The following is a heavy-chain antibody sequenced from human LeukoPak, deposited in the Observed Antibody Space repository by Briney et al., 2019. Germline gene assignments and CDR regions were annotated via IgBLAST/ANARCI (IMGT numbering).Heavy chain of an antibody. CDR1: GGSISSYY. V-gene: IGHV4-59*12. D-gene: IGHD3-22*01. CDR2: IYYSGST. Sequence: PSETLSLTCTVSGGSISSYYWSWIRQPPGKGLEWIGYIYYSGSTNYNPSLKSRVTISVDTSKNQFSLKLSSVTAADTAVYYCAREEYFQDSNGYSYYFHSWGQGSLVTVSS. J-gene: IGHJ4*02. CDR3: AREEYFQDSNGYSYYFHS.